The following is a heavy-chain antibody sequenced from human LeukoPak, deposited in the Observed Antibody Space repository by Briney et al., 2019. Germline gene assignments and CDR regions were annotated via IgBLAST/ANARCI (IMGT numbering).Heavy chain of an antibody. Sequence: GGSLRLSCAASGFTVGTNYMSWVRQAPGKGLEWVSLIYSGSSTYYANSVKGRFTISRDNSKNTLYLQMNSLRAEDTAVYYCAKRGVYYYDSSGYYVDAFDIWGQGTMVTVSS. D-gene: IGHD3-22*01. V-gene: IGHV3-53*05. CDR3: AKRGVYYYDSSGYYVDAFDI. J-gene: IGHJ3*02. CDR2: IYSGSST. CDR1: GFTVGTNY.